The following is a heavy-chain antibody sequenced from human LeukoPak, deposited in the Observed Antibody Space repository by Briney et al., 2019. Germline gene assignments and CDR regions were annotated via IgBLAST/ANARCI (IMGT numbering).Heavy chain of an antibody. CDR1: GFTFSTYW. CDR2: IKQDGSEK. V-gene: IGHV3-7*01. D-gene: IGHD5-18*01. CDR3: ARPPLYSYGCFDY. J-gene: IGHJ4*02. Sequence: GGSLRLSCAASGFTFSTYWMTWVRQAPGKGLEWVANIKQDGSEKYYVDSVKGRFTISRDNAKNPLYLQMNSLRAEDTAVYYCARPPLYSYGCFDYWGQGTLVTVSS.